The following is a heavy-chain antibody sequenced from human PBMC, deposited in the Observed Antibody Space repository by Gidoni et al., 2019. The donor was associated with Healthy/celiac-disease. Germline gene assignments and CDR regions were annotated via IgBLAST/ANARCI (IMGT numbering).Heavy chain of an antibody. J-gene: IGHJ3*02. Sequence: QVQLQESGPGLVKPSQTLSLTCTVSGGSIRSGGYYWSWIRQHTGKGLEWIGYIYYSGSTYYNPSLKSRVTKSVDTSKNQFSLKLSSVTAADTAVYYCARDLPGLELRYGAFDIWGQGTMVTVSS. V-gene: IGHV4-31*03. CDR1: GGSIRSGGYY. CDR2: IYYSGST. D-gene: IGHD1-7*01. CDR3: ARDLPGLELRYGAFDI.